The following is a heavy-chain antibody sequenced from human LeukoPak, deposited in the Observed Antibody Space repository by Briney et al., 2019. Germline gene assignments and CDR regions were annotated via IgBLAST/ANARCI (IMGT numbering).Heavy chain of an antibody. CDR2: INHSGST. J-gene: IGHJ4*02. CDR3: ARGNRRGSSVWYNY. Sequence: PSETLSLTCAVYGGSFSGYYWSWIRQPPGKVLEWIGEINHSGSTNYNPSLKSRVTISVDTSKNQFSLKLSSVTAADTAVYYCARGNRRGSSVWYNYWGQGTLVTVSS. CDR1: GGSFSGYY. V-gene: IGHV4-34*01. D-gene: IGHD6-19*01.